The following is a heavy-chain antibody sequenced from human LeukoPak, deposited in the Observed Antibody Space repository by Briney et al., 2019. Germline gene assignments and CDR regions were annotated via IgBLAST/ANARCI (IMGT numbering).Heavy chain of an antibody. CDR3: ARAGDYYDSSSGYNWFDP. J-gene: IGHJ5*02. V-gene: IGHV4-31*03. CDR2: IYYSGST. Sequence: SQTLSLTCTVPGGSISSGGYYWSWIRQHPGKGLEWIGYIYYSGSTYYNPSLKSRVTISVDTSKNQFSLKLSSVTAADTAVYYCARAGDYYDSSSGYNWFDPWGQGTLVTVSS. CDR1: GGSISSGGYY. D-gene: IGHD3-3*01.